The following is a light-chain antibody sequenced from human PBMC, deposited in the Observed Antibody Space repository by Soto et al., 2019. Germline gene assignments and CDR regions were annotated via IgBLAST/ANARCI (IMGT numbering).Light chain of an antibody. CDR1: QSVSNNY. CDR2: GAS. Sequence: ELVLTQSPGTLSLSPWARAALSCRASQSVSNNYFAWYQQQPGQAPRLLIYGASNRASGIPDRCSSGGARTDFPPTISRQAPEDAALYYYQQYGSSGTCGQGTKVDI. CDR3: QQYGSSGT. J-gene: IGKJ1*01. V-gene: IGKV3-20*01.